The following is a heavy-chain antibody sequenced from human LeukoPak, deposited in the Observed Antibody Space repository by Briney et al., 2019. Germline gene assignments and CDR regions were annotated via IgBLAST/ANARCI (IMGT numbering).Heavy chain of an antibody. CDR3: ARDSGNYLDAFDI. V-gene: IGHV3-53*01. CDR2: IYSDNT. J-gene: IGHJ3*02. D-gene: IGHD1-7*01. CDR1: GFTVSSNS. Sequence: GGSLRLSCTVSGFTVSSNSMSWVRQAPGKGLEWVSFIYSDNTHYSDSVKGRFTISRDNAKNSLYLQMNSLRAEDTAVYYCARDSGNYLDAFDIWGQGTMVTVSS.